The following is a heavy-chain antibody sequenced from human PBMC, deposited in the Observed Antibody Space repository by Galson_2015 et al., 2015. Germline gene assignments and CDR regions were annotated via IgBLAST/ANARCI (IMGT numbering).Heavy chain of an antibody. Sequence: SLRLSCAASGFTFDNYAMHWVRQAPGKGLEWVSGISWNSGRIGYADSVKGRFTISRDNAKNSLYLQMNSLRAEDTALYYCAKDIGEGAEVAGSDYWGKGTLGTVSS. CDR3: AKDIGEGAEVAGSDY. J-gene: IGHJ4*02. V-gene: IGHV3-9*01. D-gene: IGHD6-19*01. CDR1: GFTFDNYA. CDR2: ISWNSGRI.